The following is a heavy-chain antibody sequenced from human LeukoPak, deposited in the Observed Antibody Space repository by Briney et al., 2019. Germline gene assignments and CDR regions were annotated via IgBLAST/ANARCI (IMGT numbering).Heavy chain of an antibody. Sequence: ASVKVSCKASGGTFSSYAISWVRQAPGQGLEWMGRIIPILGIANYAQKFQGRVTITADKSASTAYMELSSLRSEDTAVYYCARGVHGIQLWFNDAFDIWGQGTMVTVSS. J-gene: IGHJ3*02. CDR3: ARGVHGIQLWFNDAFDI. D-gene: IGHD5-18*01. CDR2: IIPILGIA. V-gene: IGHV1-69*04. CDR1: GGTFSSYA.